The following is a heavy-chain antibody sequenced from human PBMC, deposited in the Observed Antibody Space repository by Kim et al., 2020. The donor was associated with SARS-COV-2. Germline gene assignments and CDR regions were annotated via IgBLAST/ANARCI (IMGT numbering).Heavy chain of an antibody. CDR3: ARDGPNAYYYINFYFDY. V-gene: IGHV3-48*03. D-gene: IGHD3-10*01. Sequence: GGSLRLSCAASGFTFSSYEMNWVRQAPGKGLEWVSYISSSGSTIYYADSVKGRFTISRDNAKNSLYLQMNSLRAEDTAVYYCARDGPNAYYYINFYFDYWGQGTLVTVSS. CDR2: ISSSGSTI. J-gene: IGHJ4*02. CDR1: GFTFSSYE.